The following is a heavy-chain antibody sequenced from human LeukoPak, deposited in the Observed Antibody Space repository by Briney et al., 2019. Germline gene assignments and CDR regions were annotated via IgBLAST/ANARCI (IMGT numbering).Heavy chain of an antibody. CDR1: GYSISSGYY. Sequence: SETLSLTCTVSGYSISSGYYWGWIRQPPGKGLEWIGSIYHSGSTYYNPSLKSRVTISVDTSKNQFSLKLSSVTAADTAVYYCARAVRYFDWLLSRRTFDYWGQGTLVTVSS. CDR2: IYHSGST. CDR3: ARAVRYFDWLLSRRTFDY. V-gene: IGHV4-38-2*02. J-gene: IGHJ4*02. D-gene: IGHD3-9*01.